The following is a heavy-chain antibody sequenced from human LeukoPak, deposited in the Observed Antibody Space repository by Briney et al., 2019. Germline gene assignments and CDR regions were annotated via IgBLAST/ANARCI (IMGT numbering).Heavy chain of an antibody. Sequence: ASVKVSCKASGYTFTSYGISWVRQAPGQGLEWMGWISAYNGNTNYAQKLQGRVTMTTDTSTSTVYMELSSLRSEDTAVYYCARGDSSSWYEGNWFDPWGQGTLVTVSS. J-gene: IGHJ5*02. CDR1: GYTFTSYG. D-gene: IGHD6-13*01. CDR3: ARGDSSSWYEGNWFDP. CDR2: ISAYNGNT. V-gene: IGHV1-18*01.